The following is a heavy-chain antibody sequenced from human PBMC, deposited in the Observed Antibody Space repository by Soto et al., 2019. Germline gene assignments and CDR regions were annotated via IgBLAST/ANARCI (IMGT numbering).Heavy chain of an antibody. Sequence: GGSLRLSCAASGFTFGSYAMHWVRQAPGKGLEWVAVISYDGSNKYYADSVKGRFTISRDNSKNTLYLQMNSLRAEDTAVYYCARDGEFRYSYGTYYFDYWGQGTLVTVSS. V-gene: IGHV3-30-3*01. D-gene: IGHD5-18*01. CDR3: ARDGEFRYSYGTYYFDY. CDR2: ISYDGSNK. CDR1: GFTFGSYA. J-gene: IGHJ4*02.